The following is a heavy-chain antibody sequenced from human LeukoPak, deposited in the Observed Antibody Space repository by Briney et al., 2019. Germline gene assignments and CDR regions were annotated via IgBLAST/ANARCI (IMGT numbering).Heavy chain of an antibody. CDR1: GFTFSSYA. V-gene: IGHV3-23*01. Sequence: SGGSLRLSCAASGFTFSSYAMSWVRQAPGKGLEWVSAISGSGGSTYYADSVKGRFTISRDNSKNTLYLQVISLRAEDTAVYYCAKDRYGDYKYYFDYWGQGTLVTVSS. D-gene: IGHD4-17*01. J-gene: IGHJ4*02. CDR2: ISGSGGST. CDR3: AKDRYGDYKYYFDY.